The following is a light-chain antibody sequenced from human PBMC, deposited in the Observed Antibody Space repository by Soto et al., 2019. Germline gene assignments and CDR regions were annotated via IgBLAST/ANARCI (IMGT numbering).Light chain of an antibody. Sequence: IVMTQSPATLSESPGEKATLSCRASQTVYNNLAWYQQKPGQAPRLLVYFASTRATGIPARFSGSGSGTEFSLTISSLQSEDFALYYCQQYTAWPLTFGGGTKVETK. CDR1: QTVYNN. J-gene: IGKJ4*01. CDR2: FAS. CDR3: QQYTAWPLT. V-gene: IGKV3-15*01.